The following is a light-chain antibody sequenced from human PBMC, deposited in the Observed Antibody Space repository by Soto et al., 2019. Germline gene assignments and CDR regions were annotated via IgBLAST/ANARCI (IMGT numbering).Light chain of an antibody. CDR3: QQYXSYET. V-gene: IGKV1-5*01. CDR1: PSSRSW. Sequence: ILMXQSPSTMSASXGERVTISCRPGPSSRSWLARYQQIPGXASKIXIYDASTLESGVPSTFGGSGSGKEFTITISILQPDDLATYXCQQYXSYETFXQGTKVDI. CDR2: DAS. J-gene: IGKJ1*01.